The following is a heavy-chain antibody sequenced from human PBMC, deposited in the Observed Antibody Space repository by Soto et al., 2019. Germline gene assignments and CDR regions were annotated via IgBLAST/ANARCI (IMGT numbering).Heavy chain of an antibody. CDR2: IYPGDSDT. CDR3: AIRRGDFWSGPGAFDI. J-gene: IGHJ3*02. CDR1: GYSFTSYW. V-gene: IGHV5-51*01. Sequence: GESVKISCKGSGYSFTSYWIGWVRQMPGKGLEWMGIIYPGDSDTRYSPSFQGQVTISADKSISTAYLQWSSLKASDTAMYYCAIRRGDFWSGPGAFDIWGQGTMVTVSS. D-gene: IGHD3-3*01.